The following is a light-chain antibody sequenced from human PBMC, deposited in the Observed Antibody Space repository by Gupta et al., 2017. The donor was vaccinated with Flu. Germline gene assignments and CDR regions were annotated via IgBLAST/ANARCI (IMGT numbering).Light chain of an antibody. V-gene: IGKV2-28*01. Sequence: DIVMTQSPLSLPVTPGEPASISCRSSQSLLHSNGYNYLDWYLQKPGQAPQLLIYLGSNRASGVTDRFSGSGEGTDFTLKISRGEAEDVGVYYCMQAQQDHLFFTFGHGTKGDIK. CDR2: LGS. CDR1: QSLLHSNGYNY. CDR3: MQAQQDHLFFT. J-gene: IGKJ3*01.